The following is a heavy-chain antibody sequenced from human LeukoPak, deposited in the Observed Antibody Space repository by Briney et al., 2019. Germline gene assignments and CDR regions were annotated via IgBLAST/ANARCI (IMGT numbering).Heavy chain of an antibody. CDR3: ARHLPYDSSAYYLAPFDY. CDR1: GASISSYW. V-gene: IGHV4-59*08. D-gene: IGHD3-22*01. Sequence: SETLSLTCTVSGASISSYWWGWVRQPPEKELEWIGYMYYTGSTNYNPSLKSRVTMSVDTSKSQFYLKLSSVTAADTAVYYCARHLPYDSSAYYLAPFDYWGQGTLVTVSS. J-gene: IGHJ4*02. CDR2: MYYTGST.